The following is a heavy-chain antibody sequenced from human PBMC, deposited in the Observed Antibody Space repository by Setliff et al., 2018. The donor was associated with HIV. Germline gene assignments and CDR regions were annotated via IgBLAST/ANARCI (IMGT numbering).Heavy chain of an antibody. Sequence: GASVKVSCKAPGGTFSSYGISWVRQAPGQGLEWMGGIIPIFGTANYAQSFQGRVSITADASTSTAYMELSSLRSEDTAVYYCARDNYYDTSGAIGYWGQGTLVTVS. D-gene: IGHD3-22*01. CDR3: ARDNYYDTSGAIGY. V-gene: IGHV1-69*13. J-gene: IGHJ4*02. CDR1: GGTFSSYG. CDR2: IIPIFGTA.